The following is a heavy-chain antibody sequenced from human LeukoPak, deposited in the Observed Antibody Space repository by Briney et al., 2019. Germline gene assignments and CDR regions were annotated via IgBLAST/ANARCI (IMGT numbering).Heavy chain of an antibody. V-gene: IGHV4-59*01. D-gene: IGHD4-17*01. CDR2: IYYSGST. CDR1: GGSISSYY. CDR3: ARVVYGDFFFFDY. Sequence: SETLSLTCTVSGGSISSYYWSWIRQPPGKGLEWIGYIYYSGSTNYNPPLKSRVTISVDTSKNQFSLKLSSVTAADTAVYYCARVVYGDFFFFDYWGQGNLVTVSS. J-gene: IGHJ4*02.